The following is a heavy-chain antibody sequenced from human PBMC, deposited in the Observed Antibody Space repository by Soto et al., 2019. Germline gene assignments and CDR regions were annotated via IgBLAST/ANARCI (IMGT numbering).Heavy chain of an antibody. Sequence: QVQMVESGGGVAQPGGSLRLSCAVSGFTFSAFAMYWVRQAPGKGLEWVALISYDGRNEDYAESVRGRFTISRDNSKNTLYLDMNSLSAEDSAVYFCAKGVVREPACFDDWGQGTLVTVSS. CDR1: GFTFSAFA. CDR3: AKGVVREPACFDD. D-gene: IGHD3-10*01. J-gene: IGHJ4*02. V-gene: IGHV3-30*18. CDR2: ISYDGRNE.